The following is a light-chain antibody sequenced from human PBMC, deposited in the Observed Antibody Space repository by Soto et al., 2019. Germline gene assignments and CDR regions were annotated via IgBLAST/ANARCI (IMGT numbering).Light chain of an antibody. CDR1: QSIRRS. V-gene: IGKV1-16*02. CDR3: QQYDSYPLT. J-gene: IGKJ4*01. Sequence: DIQMTQSPSSLSASVADRVSITCRASQSIRRSLNWYQQKPGKAPKLLIYAASSLQSGVPSKFSGSGSGTDFTLTISSLQPEDFATYYCQQYDSYPLTFGGGTKVDIK. CDR2: AAS.